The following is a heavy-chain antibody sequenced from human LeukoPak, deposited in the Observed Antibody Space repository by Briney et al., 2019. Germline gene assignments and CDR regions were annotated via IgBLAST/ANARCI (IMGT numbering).Heavy chain of an antibody. D-gene: IGHD4-17*01. J-gene: IGHJ3*02. V-gene: IGHV3-66*01. CDR1: GFTVSSNY. CDR2: IYSGGST. CDR3: ARARSTTFALDI. Sequence: PGGSLRLSCAASGFTVSSNYMNWVRQAPGKGLEWVSLIYSGGSTYYADSVKGRFTISRDTSKNTLHLQMNSLRAEDTAVYYCARARSTTFALDIWGQGTMVTVSS.